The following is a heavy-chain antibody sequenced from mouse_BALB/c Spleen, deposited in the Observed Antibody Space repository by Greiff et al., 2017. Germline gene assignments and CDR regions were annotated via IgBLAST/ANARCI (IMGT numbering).Heavy chain of an antibody. CDR3: ARYGNSSFAY. Sequence: EVKLMESGGGLVQPGGSRKLSCAASGFTFSSFGMHWVRQAPEKGLEWVAYISSGSSTIYYADTVKGRFTISRDNPKNTLFLQMTSLRSEDTAMYYCARYGNSSFAYWGQGTLVTVSA. CDR2: ISSGSSTI. J-gene: IGHJ3*01. V-gene: IGHV5-17*02. D-gene: IGHD2-1*01. CDR1: GFTFSSFG.